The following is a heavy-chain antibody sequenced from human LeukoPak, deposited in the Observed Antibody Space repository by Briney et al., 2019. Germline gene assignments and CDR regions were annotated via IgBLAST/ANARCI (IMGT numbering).Heavy chain of an antibody. D-gene: IGHD2-2*01. CDR1: GYTFTDYS. CDR3: STEDKYCTTTSCVDY. J-gene: IGHJ4*02. V-gene: IGHV1-2*02. Sequence: EASVKVSCKTSGYTFTDYSMHGVRQAPGQGLEWMGWINPNSGATNYAQKFQGRVTMTRDTSITTAYMELSRLTSDDAAVYYCSTEDKYCTTTSCVDYWGQGTLVTVST. CDR2: INPNSGAT.